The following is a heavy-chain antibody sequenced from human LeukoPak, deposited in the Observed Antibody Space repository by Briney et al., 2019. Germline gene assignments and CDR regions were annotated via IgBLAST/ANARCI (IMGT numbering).Heavy chain of an antibody. Sequence: GGSLRLSCAASGFTFSDYYMNWIRQAPGKGLEWVSYISSSGNSIYYADSVKGRFTISRDNAKNSLYMQMNSLRVEDTAVYCFGRGDWYFFDSGGQGTLVPVSS. CDR2: ISSSGNSI. V-gene: IGHV3-11*01. J-gene: IGHJ4*02. D-gene: IGHD6-19*01. CDR3: GRGDWYFFDS. CDR1: GFTFSDYY.